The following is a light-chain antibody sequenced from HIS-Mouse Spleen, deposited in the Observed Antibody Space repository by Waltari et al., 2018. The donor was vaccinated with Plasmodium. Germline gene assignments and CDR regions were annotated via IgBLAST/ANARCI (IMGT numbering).Light chain of an antibody. J-gene: IGKJ1*01. V-gene: IGKV3-15*01. CDR2: GAS. Sequence: EIVMTQSPATLSVSPGERATLSCRASQSVSSNLAWYQQKPGQAPRLLIYGASTRATGSPARFSGSGSGTEFTLTISSMQSEDFAVYDCQQYNNWPPEGTFGQGTKVEIK. CDR3: QQYNNWPPEGT. CDR1: QSVSSN.